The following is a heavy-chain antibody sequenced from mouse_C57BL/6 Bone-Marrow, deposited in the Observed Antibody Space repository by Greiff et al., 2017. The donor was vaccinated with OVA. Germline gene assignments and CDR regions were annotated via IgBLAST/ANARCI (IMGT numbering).Heavy chain of an antibody. Sequence: VQLQQSGAELVRPGASVKLSCTASGFNIKDDYMHWVKQRPEQGLEWIGWIDPENGDTEYATKFQGKATITADTSSNTAYLQLSSLTSEDTAVYYCTLMAFDYWGQGTTVTVSS. J-gene: IGHJ2*01. CDR1: GFNIKDDY. CDR3: TLMAFDY. V-gene: IGHV14-4*01. CDR2: IDPENGDT. D-gene: IGHD1-1*02.